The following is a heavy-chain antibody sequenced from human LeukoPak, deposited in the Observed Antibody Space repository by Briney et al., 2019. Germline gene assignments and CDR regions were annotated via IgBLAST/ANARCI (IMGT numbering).Heavy chain of an antibody. CDR2: IIPIFGTA. J-gene: IGHJ2*01. Sequence: SVKVSCKASGGTFSSYAISWVRQAPGQGLEWMGGIIPIFGTANYAQKFQGRVTITADKSTSTAYMELSSLRSEDTAVYYCARAAEQMATIHWYFDLWGRGTLVTVSS. CDR1: GGTFSSYA. V-gene: IGHV1-69*06. D-gene: IGHD5-24*01. CDR3: ARAAEQMATIHWYFDL.